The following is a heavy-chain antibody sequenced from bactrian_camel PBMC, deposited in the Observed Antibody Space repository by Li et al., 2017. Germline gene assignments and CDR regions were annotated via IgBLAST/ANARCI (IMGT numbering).Heavy chain of an antibody. CDR1: HPPYTREKYC. V-gene: IGHV3S60*01. D-gene: IGHD8*01. J-gene: IGHJ4*01. CDR2: IQPFSDAK. Sequence: QVQLVESGGGSVQAGGSLTLSCKFSHPPYTREKYCMGWFRQVPGKEREGVAIIQPFSDAKYYADSVKGRFTISQDTAKNSVTLQLNSLKPEDTATYYCVATGNFGVRPGRCPLGFPSPVYSNFGRGTQVTVS.